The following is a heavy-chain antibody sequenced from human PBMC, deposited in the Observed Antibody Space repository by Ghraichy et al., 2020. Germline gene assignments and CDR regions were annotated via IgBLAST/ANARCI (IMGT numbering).Heavy chain of an antibody. CDR3: AVTGSGSYSPDY. Sequence: GGSLRLSCAASGFTFSSYAMSWVRQAPGKGLEWVSAISGSGGSTYYADSVKGRFTISRDNSKNTLYLQMNSLRAEDTAVYYCAVTGSGSYSPDYWGQGTLVTVSS. CDR1: GFTFSSYA. V-gene: IGHV3-23*01. J-gene: IGHJ4*02. D-gene: IGHD3-10*01. CDR2: ISGSGGST.